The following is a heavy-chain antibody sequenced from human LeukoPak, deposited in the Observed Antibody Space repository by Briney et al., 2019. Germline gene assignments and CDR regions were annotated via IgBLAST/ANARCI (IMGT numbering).Heavy chain of an antibody. J-gene: IGHJ4*02. CDR1: GFTFDDYA. CDR2: ISWNSGSI. D-gene: IGHD3-10*01. CDR3: AKDRYGSGSYSPFDY. V-gene: IGHV3-9*01. Sequence: PGGSLRPSCAASGFTFDDYAMHWVRQAPGKGLEWVSGISWNSGSIGYADSVKGRFTISRDNAKNSLYLQMNSLRAEDTALYYCAKDRYGSGSYSPFDYWGQGTLVTVSS.